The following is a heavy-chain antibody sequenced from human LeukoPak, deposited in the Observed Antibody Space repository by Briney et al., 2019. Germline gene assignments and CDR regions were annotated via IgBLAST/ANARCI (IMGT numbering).Heavy chain of an antibody. D-gene: IGHD3-10*01. J-gene: IGHJ6*03. CDR1: GYTFTDYY. CDR2: INPNSGDT. Sequence: ASVKVSCKASGYTFTDYYMHWVRQAPGQGLEWMGWINPNSGDTNYAQKFQGRVTMTRDTTISTAYMDLSRLTSDDTAVYYCARDRGRISDYYGSGRSLYYYRDVWGKGTTVTVSS. CDR3: ARDRGRISDYYGSGRSLYYYRDV. V-gene: IGHV1-2*02.